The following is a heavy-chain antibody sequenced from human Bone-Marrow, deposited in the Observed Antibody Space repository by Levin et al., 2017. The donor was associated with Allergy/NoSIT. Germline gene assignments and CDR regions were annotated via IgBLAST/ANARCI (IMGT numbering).Heavy chain of an antibody. V-gene: IGHV3-30*18. J-gene: IGHJ4*02. CDR3: VKEEDMAVAWGYDY. CDR1: GFTFNNYG. D-gene: IGHD3-16*01. Sequence: GGSLRLSCAASGFTFNNYGMHWVRQAPGKGLEWVAVISYDGINKYYADSVKGRFTISRDDPKNMVYLQMNSLTTDDAAMYYCVKEEDMAVAWGYDYWGQGTLVAVSS. CDR2: ISYDGINK.